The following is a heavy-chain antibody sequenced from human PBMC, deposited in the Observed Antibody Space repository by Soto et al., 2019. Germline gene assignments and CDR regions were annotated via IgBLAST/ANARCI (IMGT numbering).Heavy chain of an antibody. CDR3: ARASYYYDKRTLGLFDY. CDR1: GGTFSSYA. CDR2: IIPIFGTA. D-gene: IGHD3-22*01. Sequence: QVQLVQSGAAVKKPGSSVKVSCKASGGTFSSYAISWVRQAPGQGLAWMGGIIPIFGTANYAQKFQGRVTITAGKSTSTAYMELSSLRSEDTAVYYCARASYYYDKRTLGLFDYWGQGTLVTVSS. V-gene: IGHV1-69*06. J-gene: IGHJ4*02.